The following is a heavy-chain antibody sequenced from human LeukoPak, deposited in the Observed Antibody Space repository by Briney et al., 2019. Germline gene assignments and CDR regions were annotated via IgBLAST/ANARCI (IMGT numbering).Heavy chain of an antibody. V-gene: IGHV4-4*09. J-gene: IGHJ4*02. D-gene: IGHD2-21*01. CDR2: IYTNGRS. CDR3: ATSHEAKTAPYDL. Sequence: PSETLSLTCTVSGASISSYCWRWVRQSPGKGLEWVAYIYTNGRSDYNPSRKSRVTMSLDTSNNQLSMELRFLTAADTAVYYCATSHEAKTAPYDLWGQGTLVTVSS. CDR1: GASISSYC.